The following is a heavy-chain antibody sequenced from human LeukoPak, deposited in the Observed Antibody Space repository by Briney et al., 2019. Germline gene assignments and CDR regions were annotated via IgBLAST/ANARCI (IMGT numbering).Heavy chain of an antibody. Sequence: ASVKVSCKASGYTFTGYYMHWVRQAPGQGLEWMGWINPNSGGANYAQKFQGWVTMTRDTSISTAYMELSRLRSDDTAVYYCARDQQFNWFDPWGQGTLVTVSS. CDR1: GYTFTGYY. D-gene: IGHD4-11*01. V-gene: IGHV1-2*04. CDR2: INPNSGGA. J-gene: IGHJ5*02. CDR3: ARDQQFNWFDP.